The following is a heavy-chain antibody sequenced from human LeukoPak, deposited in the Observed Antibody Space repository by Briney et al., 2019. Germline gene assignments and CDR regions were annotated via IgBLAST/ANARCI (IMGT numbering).Heavy chain of an antibody. D-gene: IGHD3-22*01. V-gene: IGHV4-59*08. CDR1: GGSISSYY. CDR3: ARLYYDSSGSSPFDY. Sequence: SETLSLTCTVSGGSISSYYWSWIRQPPGKGLEWIGYIYYSGSTDYNPSLKSRVTISVDTSKNQFSLKLSSVTAADTAVYYCARLYYDSSGSSPFDYWGQGTLVTVSS. J-gene: IGHJ4*02. CDR2: IYYSGST.